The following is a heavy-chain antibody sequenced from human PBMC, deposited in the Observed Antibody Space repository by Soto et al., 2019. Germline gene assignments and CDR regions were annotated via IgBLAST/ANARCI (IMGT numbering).Heavy chain of an antibody. V-gene: IGHV4-39*01. Sequence: PSETLSLTCTVSGGSISSSSYYWGWIRQPPGKGLEWIGSIYYSGSTYYNPSLKSRVTISVDTSKNQFSLKLSSVTAADTAVYYCARALTYDSSGYYPDSFDYWGQGTLVTVS. CDR2: IYYSGST. CDR1: GGSISSSSYY. CDR3: ARALTYDSSGYYPDSFDY. J-gene: IGHJ4*02. D-gene: IGHD3-22*01.